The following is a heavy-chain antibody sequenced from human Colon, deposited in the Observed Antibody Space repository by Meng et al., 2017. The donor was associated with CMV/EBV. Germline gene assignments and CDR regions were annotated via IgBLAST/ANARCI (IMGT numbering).Heavy chain of an antibody. J-gene: IGHJ4*02. CDR1: GFNFNFYW. Sequence: GESLKISCEVSGFNFNFYWMSWVRQAPGKGLEWMANINRDGSEKNYVDSVKGRFTVSRDNVKNSLYLQMNSLRVEDMAVYYCAKGQGIIYDWGQGTLVTVSS. CDR2: INRDGSEK. V-gene: IGHV3-7*01. CDR3: AKGQGIIYD. D-gene: IGHD5/OR15-5a*01.